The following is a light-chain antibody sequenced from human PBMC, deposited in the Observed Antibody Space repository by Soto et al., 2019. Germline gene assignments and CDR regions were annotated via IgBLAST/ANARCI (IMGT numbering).Light chain of an antibody. CDR1: QSVSSSY. V-gene: IGKV3-20*01. Sequence: EIVLTQSPGTLSLSPGERATLSCRASQSVSSSYLAWYQQKPGQAPRLLIYGASSRATGIPDRFSGSGSGTDFTLTISRLEPEDFAVYYCQQYGRSPGDRFGQGTKVDI. J-gene: IGKJ1*01. CDR3: QQYGRSPGDR. CDR2: GAS.